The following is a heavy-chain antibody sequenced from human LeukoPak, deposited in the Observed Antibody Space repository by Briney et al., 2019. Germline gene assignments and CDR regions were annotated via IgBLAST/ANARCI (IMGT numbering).Heavy chain of an antibody. V-gene: IGHV3-48*02. CDR1: GFTFSSYG. CDR3: ARAMRSGYDY. J-gene: IGHJ4*02. Sequence: GGSLRVSCAASGFTFSSYGMNWVRQAPGKRLEWVSYISSSSDSIYYADSVKGRFTISRDNAENSLYLQMNSLRDEDAAVYYCARAMRSGYDYWGQGTLVTVSS. CDR2: ISSSSDSI. D-gene: IGHD5-12*01.